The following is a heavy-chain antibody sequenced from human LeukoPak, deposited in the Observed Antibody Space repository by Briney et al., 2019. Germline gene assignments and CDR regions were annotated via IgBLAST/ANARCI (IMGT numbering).Heavy chain of an antibody. J-gene: IGHJ4*02. CDR2: IRYDGSNK. CDR3: AKVLRITMVRGVIEGRVRGVIEVRDKTFDY. Sequence: GGSLRLSCAASGFTFSSYGMHWLRQAPGKGLEWVTFIRYDGSNKYYADCVKGRFTISRDNSKNTLYLQMNSLRAEDRAVYYCAKVLRITMVRGVIEGRVRGVIEVRDKTFDYWGQGTLVTVSS. D-gene: IGHD3-10*01. V-gene: IGHV3-30*02. CDR1: GFTFSSYG.